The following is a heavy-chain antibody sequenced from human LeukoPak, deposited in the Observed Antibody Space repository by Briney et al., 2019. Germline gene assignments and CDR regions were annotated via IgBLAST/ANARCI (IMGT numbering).Heavy chain of an antibody. V-gene: IGHV4-39*01. CDR3: GRPHLPGYGENFHF. J-gene: IGHJ4*02. Sequence: SETLSHTCGVSGGSISRTTDHWGWIRQPPGKGLEWIGSIYFGGTTYYNPSLKSRATISGDKSKKQFSLKLSSVTAADTAVYYCGRPHLPGYGENFHFWGQGILVTVSS. CDR2: IYFGGTT. D-gene: IGHD4-17*01. CDR1: GGSISRTTDH.